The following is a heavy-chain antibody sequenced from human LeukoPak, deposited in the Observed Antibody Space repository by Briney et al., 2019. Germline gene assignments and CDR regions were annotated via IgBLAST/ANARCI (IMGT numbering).Heavy chain of an antibody. V-gene: IGHV4-38-2*02. D-gene: IGHD1-26*01. CDR1: GYSISSGYY. J-gene: IGHJ3*02. CDR3: ARWEESDAFDI. CDR2: IYYSGST. Sequence: NPSETLSLTCTVSGYSISSGYYWGWIRQPPGKGLEWIGSIYYSGSTYYNPSLKSRVTISVDTSKNQFSLKLSSVTAADTAMYYCARWEESDAFDIWGQGTVVTVSS.